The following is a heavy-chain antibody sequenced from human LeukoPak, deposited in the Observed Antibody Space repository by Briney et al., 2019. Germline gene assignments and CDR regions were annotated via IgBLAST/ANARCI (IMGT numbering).Heavy chain of an antibody. V-gene: IGHV5-51*01. Sequence: GESLKISCRGSGYTFTNYWIGWVRQMPGRGLEWMGIIYPGDSDPRYSPPFQGQVTISADKSMSTAYLQWSSLKASDTAMYYCARRSGTYFGTTGYLYFFDYWGQGTLVTASS. D-gene: IGHD3-22*01. CDR2: IYPGDSDP. J-gene: IGHJ4*02. CDR3: ARRSGTYFGTTGYLYFFDY. CDR1: GYTFTNYW.